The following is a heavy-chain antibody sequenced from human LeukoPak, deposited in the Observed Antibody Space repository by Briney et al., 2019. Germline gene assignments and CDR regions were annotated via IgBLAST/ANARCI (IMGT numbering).Heavy chain of an antibody. D-gene: IGHD3-3*01. CDR3: AKDLSNGEYYDFWSGYSATHYGMDV. CDR1: GFTFSSYA. V-gene: IGHV3-23*01. J-gene: IGHJ6*02. CDR2: ISGSGGST. Sequence: LSGGSLRLSCAASGFTFSSYAMSWVRQAPGKGLEWVSAISGSGGSTYYADSVKGRFTISRDNSKNTLYLQMNSLRAEDTAVYYCAKDLSNGEYYDFWSGYSATHYGMDVWGQGTTVTVSS.